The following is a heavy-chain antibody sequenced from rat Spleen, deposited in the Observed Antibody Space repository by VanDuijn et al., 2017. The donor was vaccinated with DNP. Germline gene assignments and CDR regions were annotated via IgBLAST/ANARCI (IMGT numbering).Heavy chain of an antibody. CDR2: INSAGST. D-gene: IGHD1-1*01. Sequence: EVQLQESGPGLVKPSQSLSLTCSVTGYSITSSYRWNWIRKFPGNKLEWMGYINSAGSTNYNPSLKSRISITRDTSKNQFFLQVNSVTTEDTATYYCARSKGSGPGAMDAWGQGTSVTVSS. J-gene: IGHJ4*01. CDR3: ARSKGSGPGAMDA. V-gene: IGHV3-3*01. CDR1: GYSITSSYR.